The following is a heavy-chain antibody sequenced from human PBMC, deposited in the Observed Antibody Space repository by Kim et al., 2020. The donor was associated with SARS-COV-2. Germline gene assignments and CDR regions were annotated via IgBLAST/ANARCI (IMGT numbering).Heavy chain of an antibody. D-gene: IGHD3-22*01. CDR3: ARARQYYYDSSAPGGY. Sequence: ASVKVSCKASGYTFTSYGISWVRQAPGQGLEWMGWISAYNGNTNYAQKLQGRVTMTTDTSTSTAYMELRSLRSDDTAVYYCARARQYYYDSSAPGGYWGQGTLVTVSS. CDR1: GYTFTSYG. J-gene: IGHJ4*02. V-gene: IGHV1-18*01. CDR2: ISAYNGNT.